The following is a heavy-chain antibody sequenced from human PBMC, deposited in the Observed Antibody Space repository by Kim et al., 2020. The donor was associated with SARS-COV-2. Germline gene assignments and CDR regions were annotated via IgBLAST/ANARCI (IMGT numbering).Heavy chain of an antibody. D-gene: IGHD6-13*01. CDR3: ARGIAAAGTGGY. CDR1: GGSFSGYY. J-gene: IGHJ4*02. CDR2: INHSGST. V-gene: IGHV4-34*01. Sequence: SETLSLTCAVYGGSFSGYYWSWIRQPPGKGLEWIGEINHSGSTNYNPSLKSRVTISVDTSKNQFSLKLSSVTAADTAVYYCARGIAAAGTGGYWGQGTLV.